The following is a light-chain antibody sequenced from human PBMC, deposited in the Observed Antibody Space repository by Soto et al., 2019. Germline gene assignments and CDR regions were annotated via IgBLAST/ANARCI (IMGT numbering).Light chain of an antibody. V-gene: IGKV1-39*01. CDR2: NTS. CDR3: QQSYSTPRT. Sequence: DIQLTQSPSSLSAFVGDRVTITCRVSQGISSYLDWCRQKPGKVPNLLIHNTSNLQSGVPSRFSGSGPGPDFSLTISSLQPEDFSTYYCQQSYSTPRTFGQGTKVDIK. CDR1: QGISSY. J-gene: IGKJ1*01.